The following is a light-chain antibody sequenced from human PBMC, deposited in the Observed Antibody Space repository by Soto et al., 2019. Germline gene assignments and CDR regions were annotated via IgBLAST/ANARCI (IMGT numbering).Light chain of an antibody. J-gene: IGLJ2*01. Sequence: SYELTQPPSVSVAPGKTATITCGGNNIGSKSVHWYQQKPGQAPVLVISYDTDRPSGVPERYSGSNSGNTATLTISRVEAGDEADYYCQVWDSSSDPVVFGGGTKVTVL. CDR2: YDT. CDR1: NIGSKS. CDR3: QVWDSSSDPVV. V-gene: IGLV3-21*04.